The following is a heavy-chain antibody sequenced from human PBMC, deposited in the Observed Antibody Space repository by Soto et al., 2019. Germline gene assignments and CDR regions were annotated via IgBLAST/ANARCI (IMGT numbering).Heavy chain of an antibody. J-gene: IGHJ4*02. CDR2: IIPIFGTA. Sequence: ASVKVSCKASGGTFSSYAISWVRQAPGQGLEWMGGIIPIFGTANYAQKFQGRVTITADESTSTAYMELSSLRSEDTAVYYCARKGRPYYSTGRLDYWGQGTLVTVSS. CDR3: ARKGRPYYSTGRLDY. D-gene: IGHD3-22*01. V-gene: IGHV1-69*13. CDR1: GGTFSSYA.